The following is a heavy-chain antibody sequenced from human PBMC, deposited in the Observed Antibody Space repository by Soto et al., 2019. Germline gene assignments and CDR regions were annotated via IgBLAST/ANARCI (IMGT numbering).Heavy chain of an antibody. CDR3: ARDRSTVSYDAFDV. Sequence: PSETLSLTCTVSGGSISSGNYYWTWIRQRPGKGLEWIGYIFHSGRTYFHPSLKSRVTISVDTSKNQFSLNLSSVTAADTAVYYCARDRSTVSYDAFDVWGQGTMVTVSS. J-gene: IGHJ3*01. D-gene: IGHD4-17*01. CDR1: GGSISSGNYY. CDR2: IFHSGRT. V-gene: IGHV4-31*03.